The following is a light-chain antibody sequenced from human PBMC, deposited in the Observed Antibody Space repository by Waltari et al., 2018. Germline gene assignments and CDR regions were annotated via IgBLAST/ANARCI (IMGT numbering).Light chain of an antibody. CDR1: QSVSNN. CDR3: QQYNNWPFT. V-gene: IGKV3-15*01. Sequence: EIVMTQSPATLSVSPGERATLSCRASQSVSNNLAWYQQKPGQAPRLPIYDTSTRATGSPARFSGSGSGTEFTLTISSLQSEDFAVYYCQQYNNWPFTFGPGTKVDIK. CDR2: DTS. J-gene: IGKJ3*01.